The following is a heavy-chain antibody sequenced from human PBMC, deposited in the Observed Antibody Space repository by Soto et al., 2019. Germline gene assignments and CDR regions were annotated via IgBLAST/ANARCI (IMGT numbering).Heavy chain of an antibody. J-gene: IGHJ4*02. Sequence: QVHLVQSGAEVKKPGASVKVSCKTSGYTFTNNVIHWVRQAPGQRLEWMGWVNAGNDNTKWSREFQGRLTLTKDTSAPTAYMELSTLTSEDTAIYFCAGEVPYGYSRFDYWGQGTLVTVSS. CDR2: VNAGNDNT. CDR1: GYTFTNNV. D-gene: IGHD5-18*01. CDR3: AGEVPYGYSRFDY. V-gene: IGHV1-3*01.